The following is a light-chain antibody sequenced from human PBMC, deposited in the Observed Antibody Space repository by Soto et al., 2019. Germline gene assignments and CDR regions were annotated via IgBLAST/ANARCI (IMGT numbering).Light chain of an antibody. Sequence: EIVMTQSPATLSVSPGESATLSCRASQSISGNVAWYQQRPGQAPRLLIYDASTRATGIPARFTGSGSGTEFARTISSLQSEDFADYYCQRKWTFGQGTKVEFK. CDR3: QRKWT. J-gene: IGKJ1*01. CDR1: QSISGN. CDR2: DAS. V-gene: IGKV3-15*01.